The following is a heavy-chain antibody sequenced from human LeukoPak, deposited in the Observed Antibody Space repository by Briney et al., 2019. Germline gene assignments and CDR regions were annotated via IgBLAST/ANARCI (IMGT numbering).Heavy chain of an antibody. CDR1: GFTFSNAW. CDR3: ARGQYYDFWSGYRVPMDV. Sequence: GGSLRLSCAASGFTFSNAWMSWVRQAPGKGLEWVAFIRYDGSNKYYADSVKGRFTISRDNSKNTLYLQMNSLRAEDTAVYYCARGQYYDFWSGYRVPMDVWGKGTTVTVSS. J-gene: IGHJ6*03. CDR2: IRYDGSNK. D-gene: IGHD3-3*01. V-gene: IGHV3-30*02.